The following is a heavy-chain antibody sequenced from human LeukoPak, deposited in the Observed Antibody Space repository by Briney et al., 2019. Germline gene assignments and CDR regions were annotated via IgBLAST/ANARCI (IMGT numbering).Heavy chain of an antibody. CDR3: GRGGGIAARGAASYVDY. Sequence: PGASVKVSCKASEYIFTGYYMHWVRQAPGQGLEWMGWINPNSGGTNYAQKFQGRVTMTRDTSISTAYMELSRLRSDDTAVYYCGRGGGIAARGAASYVDYWGQGTLVTVSS. J-gene: IGHJ4*02. V-gene: IGHV1-2*02. CDR1: EYIFTGYY. D-gene: IGHD6-6*01. CDR2: INPNSGGT.